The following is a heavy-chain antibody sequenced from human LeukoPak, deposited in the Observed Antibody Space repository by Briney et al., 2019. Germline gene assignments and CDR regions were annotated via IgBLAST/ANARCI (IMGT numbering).Heavy chain of an antibody. CDR3: AREAYCGGDCYPYYFDY. D-gene: IGHD2-21*02. V-gene: IGHV3-7*01. Sequence: GGSLRLSCAASGFTFSSYWMSWVRQAPGKGLEWVANIKQDGSEKYYVDSVKGRFTVSRDNAKNSLYLQMNSLRAEDTAVYYCAREAYCGGDCYPYYFDYWGQGTLVTVSS. CDR1: GFTFSSYW. CDR2: IKQDGSEK. J-gene: IGHJ4*02.